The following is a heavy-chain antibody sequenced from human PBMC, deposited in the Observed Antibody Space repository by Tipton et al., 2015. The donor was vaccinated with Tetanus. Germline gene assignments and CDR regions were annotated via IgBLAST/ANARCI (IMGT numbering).Heavy chain of an antibody. CDR2: IFHSGST. Sequence: TLSLTCTVSGGSIISADHYWSWIRQPPGKGLEWIAYIFHSGSTNYSPSLKSRVAISMDTSKNQISLKLSSVTAADTAVYYCARRSYCSSSRCFDAFDLWGQGTMVTVSS. CDR3: ARRSYCSSSRCFDAFDL. CDR1: GGSIISADHY. J-gene: IGHJ3*01. D-gene: IGHD2-2*01. V-gene: IGHV4-61*08.